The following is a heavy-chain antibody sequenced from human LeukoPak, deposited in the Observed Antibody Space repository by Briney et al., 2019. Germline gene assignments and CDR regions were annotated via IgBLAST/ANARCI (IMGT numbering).Heavy chain of an antibody. J-gene: IGHJ4*02. CDR2: INPNSGVT. Sequence: VASVKVSCKTSGYTFTSHDINWVRQATGQAPEWMGWINPNSGVTGYAQKFQGRVTITRDTSKSTAYMELSSLSSEDTAVYYCTRHTSPTFDYWGQGTLVTVSS. V-gene: IGHV1-8*01. CDR1: GYTFTSHD. CDR3: TRHTSPTFDY. D-gene: IGHD2-2*01.